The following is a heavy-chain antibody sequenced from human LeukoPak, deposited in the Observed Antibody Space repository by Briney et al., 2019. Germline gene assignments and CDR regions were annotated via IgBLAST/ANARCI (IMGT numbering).Heavy chain of an antibody. Sequence: GGSLRLSCAASGFTFSSYWMHWVRHAPGKGLAWVSRINNDGSSTSYADSVKGRFTISRDNAKNTLYLQMNSLRAEDTAVYYCARPTKEGSSWYWWFDPWGQGTLVTVSS. D-gene: IGHD6-13*01. CDR2: INNDGSST. CDR3: ARPTKEGSSWYWWFDP. CDR1: GFTFSSYW. V-gene: IGHV3-74*01. J-gene: IGHJ5*02.